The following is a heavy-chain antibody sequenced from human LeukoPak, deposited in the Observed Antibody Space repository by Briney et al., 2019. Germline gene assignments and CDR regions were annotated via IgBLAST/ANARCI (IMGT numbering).Heavy chain of an antibody. CDR1: GYTFTGYY. CDR3: AREGYYYDSSGYYTPPQDAFDI. CDR2: INPNSGAT. J-gene: IGHJ3*02. V-gene: IGHV1-2*02. Sequence: ASVKVSCKASGYTFTGYYIHWVRQAPGQGLEWMGWINPNSGATTYAQKFQGRVAMTRDTSISTAYMELSSLRSEDTAVYYCAREGYYYDSSGYYTPPQDAFDIWGQGTMVTVSS. D-gene: IGHD3-22*01.